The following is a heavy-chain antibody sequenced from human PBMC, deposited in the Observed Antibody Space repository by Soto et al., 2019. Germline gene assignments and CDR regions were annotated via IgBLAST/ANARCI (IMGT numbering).Heavy chain of an antibody. V-gene: IGHV3-23*01. CDR2: ITGSGGDI. CDR1: AFSFSRSA. CDR3: AKDAVYGDGLWLEGN. J-gene: IGHJ4*02. D-gene: IGHD2-21*02. Sequence: SLRLSCRASAFSFSRSASIWVRQPPGKGQEWGAGITGSGGDIRYADTVKRRFTIYKHNSKNKVSLQINSLSPEDTAISYCAKDAVYGDGLWLEGNWGQGSLV.